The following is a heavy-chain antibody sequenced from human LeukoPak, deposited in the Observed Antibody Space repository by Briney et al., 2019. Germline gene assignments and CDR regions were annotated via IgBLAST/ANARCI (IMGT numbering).Heavy chain of an antibody. CDR2: IYYSGNT. J-gene: IGHJ6*02. Sequence: SETLSLTCTVSGGSISSSSYYWGWIRQSPGKGLEWTGSIYYSGNTYYNPSLKSRVTISVDTSKNQFSLKPNSVTAADTAVYYCARTRPSDGMDVWGQGTTVTVSS. CDR1: GGSISSSSYY. CDR3: ARTRPSDGMDV. V-gene: IGHV4-39*01.